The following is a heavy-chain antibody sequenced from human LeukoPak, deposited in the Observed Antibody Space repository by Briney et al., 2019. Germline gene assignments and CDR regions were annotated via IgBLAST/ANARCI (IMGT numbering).Heavy chain of an antibody. CDR1: GGSISSGGYY. D-gene: IGHD4-17*01. V-gene: IGHV4-31*03. J-gene: IGHJ4*02. Sequence: PSETLSLNCTVSGGSISSGGYYWSWIRQHPGKGLEWIGYIYYSGSTYYNPSLKSRVTISVDTSKNQFSLKLSAVTAADTAVYYCARGVYGDYEGYWGQGTLVTVSS. CDR2: IYYSGST. CDR3: ARGVYGDYEGY.